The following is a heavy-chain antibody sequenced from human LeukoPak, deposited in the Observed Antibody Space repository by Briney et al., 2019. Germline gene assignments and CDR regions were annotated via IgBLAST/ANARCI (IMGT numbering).Heavy chain of an antibody. D-gene: IGHD6-19*01. CDR1: GYTFTGYY. Sequence: EASVKDSCKASGYTFTGYYMHWVRQAPGQGLEWMGWINPNRGGTNYAQKFQGRVTMTRDTSISTAYMELSRLRSDDTAVYYCARDQHSSGWYGDYYYDMDVWGKGTTVTVSS. V-gene: IGHV1-2*02. CDR2: INPNRGGT. J-gene: IGHJ6*03. CDR3: ARDQHSSGWYGDYYYDMDV.